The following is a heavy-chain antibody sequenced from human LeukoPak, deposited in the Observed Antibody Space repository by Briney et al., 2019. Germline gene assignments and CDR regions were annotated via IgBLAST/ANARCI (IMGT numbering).Heavy chain of an antibody. D-gene: IGHD5-12*01. Sequence: ASVKVSCKASGYTFTSYYMHWVRQAPGQGLEWMGWINPNSGGTNYAQKFQGRVTMTRDTSISTAYMELSRLRSDDTAVYYCARALPPTEMATYYFDYWGQGTLVTVSS. CDR2: INPNSGGT. CDR3: ARALPPTEMATYYFDY. J-gene: IGHJ4*02. CDR1: GYTFTSYY. V-gene: IGHV1-2*02.